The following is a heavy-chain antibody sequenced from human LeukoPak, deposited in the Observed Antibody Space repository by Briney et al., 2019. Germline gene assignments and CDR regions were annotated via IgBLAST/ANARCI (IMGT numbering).Heavy chain of an antibody. CDR3: ARHLSGTTMSHYFDF. D-gene: IGHD1-1*01. CDR1: GDSISSGRNY. V-gene: IGHV4-39*01. CDR2: IYSSGNT. J-gene: IGHJ4*02. Sequence: SETLSLTCSVSGDSISSGRNYWGWIRQSPGKGLEWIASIYSSGNTHSNPSPKSRVSISVDTSKNQVSLKLYSVTASDAAIYYCARHLSGTTMSHYFDFWGQGTLVTVSS.